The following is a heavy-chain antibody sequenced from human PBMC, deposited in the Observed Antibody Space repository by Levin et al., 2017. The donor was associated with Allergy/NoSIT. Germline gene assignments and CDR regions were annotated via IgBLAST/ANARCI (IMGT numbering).Heavy chain of an antibody. J-gene: IGHJ6*02. Sequence: ETLSLTCAASGFTFSSYAMSWVRQAPGKGLEWVSAISGSGGSTYYADSVKGRFTISRDNSKNTLYLQMNSLRAEDTAVYYCAKDGKAGATLYYYYGMDVWGQGTTVTVSS. CDR1: GFTFSSYA. D-gene: IGHD1-26*01. CDR3: AKDGKAGATLYYYYGMDV. CDR2: ISGSGGST. V-gene: IGHV3-23*01.